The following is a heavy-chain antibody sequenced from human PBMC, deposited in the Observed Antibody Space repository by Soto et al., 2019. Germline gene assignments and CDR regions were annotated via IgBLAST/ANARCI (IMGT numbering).Heavy chain of an antibody. Sequence: QLQLQESGPGLVKPSETLSLTCTVSGGSISISSYYWGWIRQPPGKRLEWIGSIYYSGSTYYNPSLKSRVTISLDTSKSLFSLKLSSVTAPNTAVYYYASLTYYDFYGGRDVWGQGTTVTVSS. CDR1: GGSISISSYY. CDR3: ASLTYYDFYGGRDV. J-gene: IGHJ6*02. V-gene: IGHV4-39*01. D-gene: IGHD3-3*01. CDR2: IYYSGST.